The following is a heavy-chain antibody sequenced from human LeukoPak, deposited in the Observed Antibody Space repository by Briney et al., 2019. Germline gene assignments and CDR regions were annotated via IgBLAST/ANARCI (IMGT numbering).Heavy chain of an antibody. D-gene: IGHD3-22*01. J-gene: IGHJ4*02. CDR1: GFTFSSYG. Sequence: PGGSLRLSCAASGFTFSSYGMHWVRQAPGKGLEWVAFIRYDGSNKYYADSVKGRFTISRDNSKNMLYLQMNSRRAEDTAVYYCAKAIGDDSSGYFDYWGQGTLVTVSS. CDR3: AKAIGDDSSGYFDY. V-gene: IGHV3-30*02. CDR2: IRYDGSNK.